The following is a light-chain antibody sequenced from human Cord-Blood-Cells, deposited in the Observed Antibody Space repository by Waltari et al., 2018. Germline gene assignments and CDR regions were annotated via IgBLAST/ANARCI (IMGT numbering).Light chain of an antibody. CDR2: GAY. V-gene: IGKV3-20*01. CDR1: QSVSSSY. Sequence: EIVLTQSPGTLSLSQGERATLSCRASQSVSSSYLAWYQQKPGQAPRLLIYGAYSRATGIPDRFSGSGSGTDFTLTISRLEPEDFAVYYCQQYGSSPLYTFGQGTKLEIK. CDR3: QQYGSSPLYT. J-gene: IGKJ2*01.